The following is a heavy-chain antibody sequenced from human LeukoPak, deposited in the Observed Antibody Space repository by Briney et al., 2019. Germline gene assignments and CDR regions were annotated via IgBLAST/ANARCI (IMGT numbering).Heavy chain of an antibody. CDR2: IYSGGST. J-gene: IGHJ6*03. D-gene: IGHD3-10*01. CDR1: EFSVGSNY. V-gene: IGHV3-66*01. CDR3: AKGRITMVRGVTYYYYYYMDV. Sequence: GGSLRLSCAASEFSVGSNYMTWVRQAPGKGLEWVSLIYSGGSTYYADSVKGRFTISRDNSKNTLYLQMNSLRAEDTAVYYCAKGRITMVRGVTYYYYYYMDVWGKGTTVTISS.